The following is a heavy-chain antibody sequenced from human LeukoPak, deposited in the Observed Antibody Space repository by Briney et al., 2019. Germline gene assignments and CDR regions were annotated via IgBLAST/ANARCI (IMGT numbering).Heavy chain of an antibody. J-gene: IGHJ4*02. D-gene: IGHD3-16*02. CDR1: GFTFSSYA. CDR3: ARDASFLGRLGELSHLDY. V-gene: IGHV3-30*04. Sequence: GGSLRLSCAASGFTFSSYAMHWVRQAPGKGLEWVAVISYDGSNKYYADSVKGRFTISRDNSKNTLYLQMNSPRAEDTAVYYCARDASFLGRLGELSHLDYWGQGTLVTVSS. CDR2: ISYDGSNK.